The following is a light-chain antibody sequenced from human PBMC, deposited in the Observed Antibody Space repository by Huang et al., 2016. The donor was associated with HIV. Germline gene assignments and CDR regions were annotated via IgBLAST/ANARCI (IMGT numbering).Light chain of an antibody. J-gene: IGKJ1*01. Sequence: EVVLTQSPGTLSLSPGKRVALSCRASETISSNYLAWYQQSPGQAPRLLSYGASNRATGIPDRFSGSGSGTDFTLTISKLEPEDSAVYYCQQYGTSPLTFGQGTRVEIK. V-gene: IGKV3-20*01. CDR1: ETISSNY. CDR2: GAS. CDR3: QQYGTSPLT.